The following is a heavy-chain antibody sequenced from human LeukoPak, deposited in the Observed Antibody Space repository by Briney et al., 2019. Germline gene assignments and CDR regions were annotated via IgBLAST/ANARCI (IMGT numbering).Heavy chain of an antibody. J-gene: IGHJ4*02. D-gene: IGHD3-10*01. CDR1: GFTFSSYA. CDR3: ARGTMANDY. CDR2: IYSGGST. V-gene: IGHV3-66*01. Sequence: GGSLRLSCAASGFTFSSYAMSWVRQAPGKGLEWVSVIYSGGSTYYADSVKGRFTISRDNSKNTLYLQMNSLRAEDTAVYYCARGTMANDYWGQGTLVTVSS.